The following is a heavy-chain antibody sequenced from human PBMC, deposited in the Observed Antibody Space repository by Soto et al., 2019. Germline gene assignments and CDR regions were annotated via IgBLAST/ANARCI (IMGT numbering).Heavy chain of an antibody. CDR1: GYTFTSYA. V-gene: IGHV1-3*01. D-gene: IGHD2-21*02. Sequence: ASVKVSCKASGYTFTSYAMHWVRQAPGQRLEWMGWINAGNCNTKYSQKFQGRVTITRDTSASTAYMELSSLRSEDTAVYYCARSIVVVTALDYWGQGTLVTVSS. CDR3: ARSIVVVTALDY. CDR2: INAGNCNT. J-gene: IGHJ4*02.